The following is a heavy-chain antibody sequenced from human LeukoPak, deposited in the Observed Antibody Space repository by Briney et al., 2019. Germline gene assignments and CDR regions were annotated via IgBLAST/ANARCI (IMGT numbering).Heavy chain of an antibody. CDR2: ISSSGITI. V-gene: IGHV3-48*01. CDR3: ARDGSRILYNYYYGMDV. Sequence: GGSLRLSCAASGFTFSSYSMNWVRQAPGRGLEWISYISSSGITIYYADSVKGRFTISRDSAGHSLYLQMNSLRAEDTALYYCARDGSRILYNYYYGMDVWGQGTTVTVSS. D-gene: IGHD3-10*01. J-gene: IGHJ6*02. CDR1: GFTFSSYS.